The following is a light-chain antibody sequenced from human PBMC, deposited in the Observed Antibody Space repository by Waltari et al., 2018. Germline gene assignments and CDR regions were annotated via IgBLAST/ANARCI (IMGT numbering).Light chain of an antibody. CDR1: QSVKSN. V-gene: IGKV3-15*01. J-gene: IGKJ2*01. CDR3: QQYNIRPPDT. CDR2: GAS. Sequence: EIVMTQSPATLSVSPGERATLSCRASQSVKSNLAWYPQKPGQAPRLLIYGASTRVTGIPARFSGSGSGTEFTLTISSLQSEDSAVYFCQQYNIRPPDTFGQGTKLEIK.